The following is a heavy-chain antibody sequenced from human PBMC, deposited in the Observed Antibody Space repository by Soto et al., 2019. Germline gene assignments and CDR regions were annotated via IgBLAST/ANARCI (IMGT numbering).Heavy chain of an antibody. J-gene: IGHJ4*02. D-gene: IGHD1-1*01. CDR1: GYTFTTYG. Sequence: QVHLVQSGAEVKKPGASVKVSCKGSGYTFTTYGITWVRQAPGQGLEWMGWISAHNGNTNYAQKLQGRVTVTRDTSTSTAYMELRSLGSDDTAVYYCARGRYGDYWGEGALVTVSS. CDR3: ARGRYGDY. CDR2: ISAHNGNT. V-gene: IGHV1-18*01.